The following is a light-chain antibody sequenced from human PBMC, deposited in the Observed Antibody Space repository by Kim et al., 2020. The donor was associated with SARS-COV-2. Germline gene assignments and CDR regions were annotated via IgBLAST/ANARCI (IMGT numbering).Light chain of an antibody. CDR1: SGHSTYA. V-gene: IGLV4-69*01. Sequence: AAVKLTGTLSSGHSTYAIAWHQQQPEKGPRYLMKLNSDGSHTKGDGIPDRFSGSSSGGERYLTISSLRSEDEADYYCQTWGAGSVVFGGGTQLTVL. J-gene: IGLJ2*01. CDR3: QTWGAGSVV. CDR2: LNSDGSH.